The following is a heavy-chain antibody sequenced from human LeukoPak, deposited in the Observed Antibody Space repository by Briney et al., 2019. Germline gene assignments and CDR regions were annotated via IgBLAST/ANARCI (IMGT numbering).Heavy chain of an antibody. V-gene: IGHV4-31*03. CDR1: VGFNSRCSYH. CDR3: ARACSSTSCNVFGGAHDI. Sequence: PSHTLSLMCTVSVGFNSRCSYHCSWIRQHPGRVLGFIRYILYSGSTYYNPSLKSRVTISVDTSKNQFSLKLSSVTAADTAVYYCARACSSTSCNVFGGAHDIWGQGTMVTVSS. D-gene: IGHD2-2*01. CDR2: ILYSGST. J-gene: IGHJ3*02.